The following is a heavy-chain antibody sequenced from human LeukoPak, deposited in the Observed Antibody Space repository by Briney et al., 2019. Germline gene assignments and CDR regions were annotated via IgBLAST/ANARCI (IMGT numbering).Heavy chain of an antibody. V-gene: IGHV3-23*01. Sequence: PGGSLRLSRAASGSTFSSYAMSWVRQAPGKGLEWVSAISGSGGSTYYADSVKGRFTISSDNSKNTLYLQMNSLRAEDTAVYYCAKDNHLYYYDSSGYFPLDYWGQGTLVTVSS. J-gene: IGHJ4*02. CDR2: ISGSGGST. CDR1: GSTFSSYA. CDR3: AKDNHLYYYDSSGYFPLDY. D-gene: IGHD3-22*01.